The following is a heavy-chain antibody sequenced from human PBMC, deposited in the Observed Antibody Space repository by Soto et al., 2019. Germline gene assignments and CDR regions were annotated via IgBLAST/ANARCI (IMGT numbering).Heavy chain of an antibody. V-gene: IGHV4-31*03. Sequence: SETLCLTCTVSGGSISGGGYYWSWIRQHPGKGLEWIGYIYYSGSTYYNPSLKSRVTISVDTSKNQFSLKLSSVTAADTAVYYCARDRYDFWSYNWFDPWGQGTLVTVSS. CDR3: ARDRYDFWSYNWFDP. CDR1: GGSISGGGYY. J-gene: IGHJ5*02. D-gene: IGHD3-3*01. CDR2: IYYSGST.